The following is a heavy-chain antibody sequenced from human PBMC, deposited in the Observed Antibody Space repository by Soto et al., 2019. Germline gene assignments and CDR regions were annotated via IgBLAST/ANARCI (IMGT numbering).Heavy chain of an antibody. CDR1: GGAISGRSNY. Sequence: SETLSLTCNVSGGAISGRSNYWGWIRQPPGKGLEYIGSIYSGGSTYYNPSLKSRVTLSVDTSQNQFSLTVTSVTAADTAVYYCARRIVATETFEYWGQGTLVTVSS. V-gene: IGHV4-39*01. D-gene: IGHD5-12*01. CDR2: IYSGGST. CDR3: ARRIVATETFEY. J-gene: IGHJ4*02.